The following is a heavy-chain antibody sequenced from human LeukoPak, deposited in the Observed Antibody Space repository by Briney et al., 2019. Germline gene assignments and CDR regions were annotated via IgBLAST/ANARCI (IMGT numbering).Heavy chain of an antibody. J-gene: IGHJ3*02. CDR1: GGSISSGGYS. D-gene: IGHD5-18*01. Sequence: SETLSLTCAVSGGSISSGGYSWSWIRQPPGKGLEWIGYIYHSGSTYYNPSLKSRVTISVDRSKNQFSLKLSSVTAADTAVYYCASGYSYGLPVDAFDIWGQGTMVTVSS. V-gene: IGHV4-30-2*01. CDR3: ASGYSYGLPVDAFDI. CDR2: IYHSGST.